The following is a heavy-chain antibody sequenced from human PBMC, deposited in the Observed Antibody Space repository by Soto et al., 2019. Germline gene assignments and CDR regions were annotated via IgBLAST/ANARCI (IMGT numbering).Heavy chain of an antibody. CDR1: GFSLTNVW. CDR2: IKSKADGGTT. J-gene: IGHJ4*02. V-gene: IGHV3-15*07. Sequence: EVQLVESGGGLVKPGGSLRLSCAVSGFSLTNVWMNWVRQAPGKGLEWVGRIKSKADGGTTDYAAPVKGRFIISRDESKNTLYLEMKSLNIEETAVYYCSHGYEQYFESWGQGTLVTVSS. CDR3: SHGYEQYFES. D-gene: IGHD5-18*01.